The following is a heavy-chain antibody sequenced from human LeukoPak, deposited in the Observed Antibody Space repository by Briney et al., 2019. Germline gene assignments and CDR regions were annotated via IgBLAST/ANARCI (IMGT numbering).Heavy chain of an antibody. CDR3: ARGRYSGSYLLDY. D-gene: IGHD1-26*01. V-gene: IGHV3-7*01. J-gene: IGHJ4*02. CDR1: GFTFSSYW. CDR2: IKQDGSEI. Sequence: GGSLRLSCAASGFTFSSYWMSWVRQAPGKGLEWVANIKQDGSEIYYVDSVKGRFTISRDNAKNSLYLQVNSLRVEDTALYYCARGRYSGSYLLDYWGQGTLVTVSS.